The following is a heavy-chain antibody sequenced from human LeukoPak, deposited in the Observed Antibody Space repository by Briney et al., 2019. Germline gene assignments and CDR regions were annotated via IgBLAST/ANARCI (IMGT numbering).Heavy chain of an antibody. CDR2: ISSSGSTI. CDR3: AKDRRQALLWFGEGDY. CDR1: GFTFSSYE. V-gene: IGHV3-48*03. Sequence: GGSLRLSCAASGFTFSSYEMNWVRQAPGKGLEWVSYISSSGSTIYYADSVKGRFTISRDNAKNSLYLQMNSLRAEDTAVYYCAKDRRQALLWFGEGDYWGQGTPVTVSS. D-gene: IGHD3-10*01. J-gene: IGHJ4*02.